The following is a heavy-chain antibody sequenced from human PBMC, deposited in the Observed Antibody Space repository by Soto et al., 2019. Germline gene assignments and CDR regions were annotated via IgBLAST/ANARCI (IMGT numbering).Heavy chain of an antibody. CDR1: GDSVSSNSAA. J-gene: IGHJ5*02. V-gene: IGHV6-1*01. D-gene: IGHD3-22*01. Sequence: QTLPLTCAISGDSVSSNSAAWNCIRQSPSRGLEWLGRTYYRSKWYNDYAVSVKSRITINPDTSKNQFSLQLNSVTPEDTAVYYCARARYYYDSSGYYNWFDPWGQGTLVTVSS. CDR2: TYYRSKWYN. CDR3: ARARYYYDSSGYYNWFDP.